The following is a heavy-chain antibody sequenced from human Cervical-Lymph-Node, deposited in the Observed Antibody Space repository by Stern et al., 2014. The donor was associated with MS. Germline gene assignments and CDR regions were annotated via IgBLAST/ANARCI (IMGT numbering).Heavy chain of an antibody. Sequence: EVHLVESGAEVKKPGESLRISCKGSGYSFTNYWIGWGRQMPGKGLEWMGIIYPADSDTRYNPSFQGQVTISADKSISTAYLQWSSLKASDTAMYYCARRFPYDSGPRDRYDSWGQGTLVTVSS. J-gene: IGHJ4*02. V-gene: IGHV5-51*03. D-gene: IGHD3-10*01. CDR3: ARRFPYDSGPRDRYDS. CDR2: IYPADSDT. CDR1: GYSFTNYW.